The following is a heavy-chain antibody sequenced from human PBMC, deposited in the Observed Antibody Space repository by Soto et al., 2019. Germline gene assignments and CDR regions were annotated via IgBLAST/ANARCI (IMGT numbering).Heavy chain of an antibody. CDR1: GFTVSSNY. D-gene: IGHD2-8*01. Sequence: GGSLRLSCAASGFTVSSNYMSWVRQAPGKGLEWVSVIYSGGSTYYADSVKGRFTISRDNSKNTLYLQMNSLRAEDTAVYYCARDLTNFYYGMDVWGKGTMVTVSS. J-gene: IGHJ6*04. CDR2: IYSGGST. CDR3: ARDLTNFYYGMDV. V-gene: IGHV3-53*01.